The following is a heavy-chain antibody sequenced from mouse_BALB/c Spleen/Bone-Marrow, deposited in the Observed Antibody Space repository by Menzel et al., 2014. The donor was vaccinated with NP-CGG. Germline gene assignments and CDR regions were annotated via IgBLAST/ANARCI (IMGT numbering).Heavy chain of an antibody. V-gene: IGHV5-12*02. CDR1: GFTFSDYY. D-gene: IGHD2-4*01. CDR2: ISNGGGST. CDR3: ARHNYDETWFAY. Sequence: DVKLVESGGGLVQPGGSLKLSCATSGFTFSDYYMYWVHQTPEKRLEWVAYISNGGGSTYYPDTVKGRFTISRDNAKNTLYLQMSRLKSEDTAMYYCARHNYDETWFAYWGQRTLVTVSA. J-gene: IGHJ3*01.